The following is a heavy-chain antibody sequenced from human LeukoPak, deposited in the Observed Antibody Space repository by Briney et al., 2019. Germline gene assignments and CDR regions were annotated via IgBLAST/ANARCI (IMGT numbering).Heavy chain of an antibody. Sequence: SVKVSCKASGGTFSSYAISWVRQAPGQGLEWMGGIIPIFGTANYAQKFQGRATITADESTSTAYMELSSLRSEDTAVYYCARDGDHDILAGSPNWFDPWGQGTLVTVSS. CDR1: GGTFSSYA. J-gene: IGHJ5*02. V-gene: IGHV1-69*13. CDR2: IIPIFGTA. D-gene: IGHD3-9*01. CDR3: ARDGDHDILAGSPNWFDP.